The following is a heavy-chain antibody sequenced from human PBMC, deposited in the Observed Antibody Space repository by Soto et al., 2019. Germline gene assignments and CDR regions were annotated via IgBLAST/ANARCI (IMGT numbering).Heavy chain of an antibody. J-gene: IGHJ5*02. CDR3: ARSSGSYFAAFYDT. V-gene: IGHV3-33*01. Sequence: QAQLQESGGGVVQPGTSLRLSCAASAFSFSTSVMHWVRQAPGKGLEWVAAIWDDGGNKYYADSVRGRFTISRDNSNNMLFLQMNSLRAEDTALYYCARSSGSYFAAFYDTWGQGTLVSVSS. CDR1: AFSFSTSV. CDR2: IWDDGGNK. D-gene: IGHD1-26*01.